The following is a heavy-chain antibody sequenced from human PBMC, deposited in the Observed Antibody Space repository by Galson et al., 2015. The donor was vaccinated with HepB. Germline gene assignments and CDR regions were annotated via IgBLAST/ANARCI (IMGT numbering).Heavy chain of an antibody. CDR2: IKGSSDGGTT. CDR3: TTGGGTSDY. Sequence: SLRLSCAVSGFNFNNAWMSWVRQAPGKGLEGVGRIKGSSDGGTTDYTVPVKGRFTISRDDSKNTVYLQMNSLKTEGTAVYYCTTGGGTSDYWGQGTLVTVSS. CDR1: GFNFNNAW. J-gene: IGHJ4*02. V-gene: IGHV3-15*01.